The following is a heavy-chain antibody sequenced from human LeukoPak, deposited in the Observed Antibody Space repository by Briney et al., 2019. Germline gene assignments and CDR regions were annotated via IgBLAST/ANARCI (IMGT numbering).Heavy chain of an antibody. CDR1: GFTFDDYA. CDR3: ARDRSAAAGSWFDP. CDR2: ISWNSGSI. Sequence: QSGGSLRLSCAASGFTFDDYAMHWVRQAPGKGLEWASGISWNSGSIGYADSVKGRFTISRDNAKNSLYLQMNSLRAEDTAVYYCARDRSAAAGSWFDPWDQGTLVTVSS. J-gene: IGHJ5*02. D-gene: IGHD6-13*01. V-gene: IGHV3-9*01.